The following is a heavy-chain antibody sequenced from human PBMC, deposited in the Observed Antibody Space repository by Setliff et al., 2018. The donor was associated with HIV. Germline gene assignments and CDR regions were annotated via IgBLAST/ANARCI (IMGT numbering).Heavy chain of an antibody. D-gene: IGHD1-26*01. CDR2: ITSYNGNT. CDR3: ARDHHSGRGSNFPWYSDL. Sequence: CKASGYTFSNYGITWVRQAPGQGLEWMGWITSYNGNTNYAKKFKGRVTMTTDTSTSIAYMELKSLRSEDTAVYYCARDHHSGRGSNFPWYSDLWGRGTLVTVSS. V-gene: IGHV1-18*01. J-gene: IGHJ2*01. CDR1: GYTFSNYG.